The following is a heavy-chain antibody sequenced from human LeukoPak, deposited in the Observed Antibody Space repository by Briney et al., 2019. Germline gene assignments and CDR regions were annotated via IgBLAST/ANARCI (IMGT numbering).Heavy chain of an antibody. Sequence: PSETLSLTCAVYGGSFSGYYWSWIRQPPGKGLEWIGEINHSGSTNYNPSLKSRVTISVDTSKNQFSLKLSSVTAVDTDVYYCARNGGDYYDSSGYYFVFDYWGQGTLVTVSS. CDR3: ARNGGDYYDSSGYYFVFDY. J-gene: IGHJ4*02. V-gene: IGHV4-34*01. CDR1: GGSFSGYY. D-gene: IGHD3-22*01. CDR2: INHSGST.